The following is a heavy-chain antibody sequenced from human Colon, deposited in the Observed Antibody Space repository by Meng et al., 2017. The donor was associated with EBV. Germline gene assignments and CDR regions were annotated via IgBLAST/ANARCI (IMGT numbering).Heavy chain of an antibody. Sequence: QGQLTQWGPGLLKPSETLSRSCAVYGGSFRDYYGTWIRHPPGKGLEWIGEIDHRGNTKYNPSLKSRVTISLDTSKKQFSLKVSSVTAADSAVYYCARRGPSGNFSPWSQGALVTVSS. CDR2: IDHRGNT. CDR1: GGSFRDYY. CDR3: ARRGPSGNFSP. J-gene: IGHJ5*02. D-gene: IGHD3-10*01. V-gene: IGHV4-34*01.